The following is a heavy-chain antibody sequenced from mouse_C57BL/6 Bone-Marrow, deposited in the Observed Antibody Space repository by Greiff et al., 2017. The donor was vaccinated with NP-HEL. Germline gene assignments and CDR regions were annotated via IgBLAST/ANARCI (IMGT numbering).Heavy chain of an antibody. CDR3: ARERYYYGSSVWYFDV. J-gene: IGHJ1*03. CDR2: IYPGSGST. CDR1: GYTFTSYW. Sequence: QVQLQQPGAELVKPGASVKMSCKASGYTFTSYWITWEKQRPGQGLEWIGDIYPGSGSTNYNEKFKSKATLTVDTSSSTAYMQLSSLTSEDSAVYYCARERYYYGSSVWYFDVWGTGTTVTVSS. V-gene: IGHV1-55*01. D-gene: IGHD1-1*01.